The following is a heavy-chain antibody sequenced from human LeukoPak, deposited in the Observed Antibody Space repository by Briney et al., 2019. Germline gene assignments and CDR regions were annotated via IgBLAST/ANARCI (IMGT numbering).Heavy chain of an antibody. CDR1: GFTVSSYY. Sequence: GGSLRLSCAASGFTVSSYYMSWVRQAPGKGLEWVSSLYSGGSTYYTDSVKGRFTISRDNSKNTLYLQMNSLRAEDTAVYYCAKDSLRTLPAASFDYWGQGTLVTVSS. V-gene: IGHV3-53*01. CDR3: AKDSLRTLPAASFDY. CDR2: LYSGGST. J-gene: IGHJ4*02. D-gene: IGHD2-2*01.